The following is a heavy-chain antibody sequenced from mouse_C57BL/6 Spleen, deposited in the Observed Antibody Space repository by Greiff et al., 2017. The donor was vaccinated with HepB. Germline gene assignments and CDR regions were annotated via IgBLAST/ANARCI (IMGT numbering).Heavy chain of an antibody. J-gene: IGHJ4*01. CDR1: GFSLTSYG. CDR2: IWGVGST. Sequence: QVQLKESGPGLVAPSQSLSITCTVSGFSLTSYGVDWVRQSPGKGLEWLGVIWGVGSTNYNSALKSRLSISKDNSKSQVFLKMNSLQTDDTAMYYCARDYYGSSPYDAMDYWGQGTSVTVSS. V-gene: IGHV2-6*01. CDR3: ARDYYGSSPYDAMDY. D-gene: IGHD1-1*01.